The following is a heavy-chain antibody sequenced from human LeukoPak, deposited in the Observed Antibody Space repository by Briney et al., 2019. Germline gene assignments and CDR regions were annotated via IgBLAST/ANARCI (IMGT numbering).Heavy chain of an antibody. D-gene: IGHD2-15*01. CDR3: ARGYYCSGGSCYSGFDY. Sequence: ASVKVSCEASGYTFTSYAMNWVRQAPGQGLEWMGWINTNTGNPTYAQGFTGRFVFSLDTSVSTAYLQISSLKAEDTAVYYCARGYYCSGGSCYSGFDYWGQGTLVTVSS. CDR2: INTNTGNP. CDR1: GYTFTSYA. J-gene: IGHJ4*02. V-gene: IGHV7-4-1*02.